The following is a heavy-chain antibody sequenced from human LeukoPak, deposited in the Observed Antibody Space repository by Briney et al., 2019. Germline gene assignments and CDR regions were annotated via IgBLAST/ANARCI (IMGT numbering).Heavy chain of an antibody. CDR2: INPNSGGT. D-gene: IGHD3-22*01. CDR3: AREYYYDSSGYYYGGRFDY. CDR1: GYTFTSYG. V-gene: IGHV1-2*02. J-gene: IGHJ4*02. Sequence: ASVKVSCKASGYTFTSYGISWVRQAPGQGLEWMGWINPNSGGTNYAQKFQGRVTMTRDTSISTAYMELSRLRSEDTAVYYCAREYYYDSSGYYYGGRFDYWGQGTLVTVSS.